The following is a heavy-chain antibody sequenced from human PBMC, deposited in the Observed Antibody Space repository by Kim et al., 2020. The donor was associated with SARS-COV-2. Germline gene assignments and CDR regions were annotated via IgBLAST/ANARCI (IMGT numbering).Heavy chain of an antibody. CDR3: AKSYAARSDY. D-gene: IGHD6-6*01. CDR2: ST. J-gene: IGHJ4*02. Sequence: STNYADSVNGRFLSSPDNSKNTLYLKMNSLRAEDTAVYYCAKSYAARSDYWDQGTLVTVSS. V-gene: IGHV3-23*01.